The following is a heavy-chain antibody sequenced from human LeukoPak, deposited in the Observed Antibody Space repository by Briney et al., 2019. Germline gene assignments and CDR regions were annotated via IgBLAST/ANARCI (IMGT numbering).Heavy chain of an antibody. CDR3: ARHYCTGGYCSIDY. Sequence: SETLSLTCTVSGGSISGPNWSWLRQPPGKGLSWIGYVFYSGSAYYNPSLKSRVTISIDTSKSQFSLNVNSVTAADTAVYFCARHYCTGGYCSIDYWGQGILVTVSS. CDR2: VFYSGSA. V-gene: IGHV4-59*08. D-gene: IGHD2-8*02. J-gene: IGHJ4*02. CDR1: GGSISGPN.